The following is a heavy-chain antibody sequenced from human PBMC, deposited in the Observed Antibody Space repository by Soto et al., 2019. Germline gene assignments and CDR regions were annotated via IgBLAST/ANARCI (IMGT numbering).Heavy chain of an antibody. Sequence: EVQLLESGGGLVQPGGSLRLSCAASGFTFSSYAMSWVRQAPGKGLEWVSAISGSGGTTYYAAYVKGRFTLSRDNSNTTLYLQMTSLRAVATAVYYCAKTANGWFSAFYFWGQGTMVTVSS. J-gene: IGHJ3*01. D-gene: IGHD6-19*01. CDR2: ISGSGGTT. CDR3: AKTANGWFSAFYF. CDR1: GFTFSSYA. V-gene: IGHV3-23*01.